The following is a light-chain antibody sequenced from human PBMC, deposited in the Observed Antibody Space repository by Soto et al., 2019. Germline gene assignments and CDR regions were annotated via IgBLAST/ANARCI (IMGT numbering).Light chain of an antibody. CDR3: ATWDATLSGAV. CDR2: END. CDR1: SSNIGINF. Sequence: QSVLTQPASVSGSPGQKVTISCSGRSSNIGINFVSWYQKLPGTAPKLLIYENDRRPSGIPDRFSGSKSGTSGSLAITGLQSGDEADYYCATWDATLSGAVFGGGTKLTVL. V-gene: IGLV1-51*02. J-gene: IGLJ3*02.